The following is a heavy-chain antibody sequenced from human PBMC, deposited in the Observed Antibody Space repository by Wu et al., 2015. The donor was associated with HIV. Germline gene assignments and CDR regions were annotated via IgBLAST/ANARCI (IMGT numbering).Heavy chain of an antibody. CDR2: ISAYNGNT. CDR1: GYTFTSYG. V-gene: IGHV1-18*01. Sequence: QVQLVQSGAEVKKPGASVKVSCKASGYTFTSYGISWVRQAPGQGLEWMGWISAYNGNTNYAQKFQGRVTMTRDTSISTAYMELSRLRSDDTAVYYCARELGSYYYDSSGXDAFDIVGPRDKWSPSLQ. CDR3: ARELGSYYYDSSGXDAFDI. D-gene: IGHD3-22*01. J-gene: IGHJ3*02.